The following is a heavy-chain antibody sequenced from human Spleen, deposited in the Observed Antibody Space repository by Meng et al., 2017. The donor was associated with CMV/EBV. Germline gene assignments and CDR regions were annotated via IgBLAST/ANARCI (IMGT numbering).Heavy chain of an antibody. CDR3: ARTAYYYDSSGYPGPYYYYYGMDV. V-gene: IGHV1-69*05. J-gene: IGHJ6*02. CDR2: IIPIFGTA. Sequence: SVKVSCKASGGTFSSYAISWVRQAPGQGLEWMGGIIPIFGTANYAQKFQGRVTITTDESTSTAYMELSSLRSEDTAVYYCARTAYYYDSSGYPGPYYYYYGMDVWGQGTTVTVSS. D-gene: IGHD3-22*01. CDR1: GGTFSSYA.